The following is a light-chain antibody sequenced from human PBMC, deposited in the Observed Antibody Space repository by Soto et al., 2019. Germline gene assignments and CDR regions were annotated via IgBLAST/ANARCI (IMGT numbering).Light chain of an antibody. J-gene: IGKJ5*01. V-gene: IGKV3-20*01. CDR2: GAA. CDR1: QSVTRTY. Sequence: EIVLTQSPGTLSLSPGERATLSCRASQSVTRTYLAWYQQTPGQAPRLLIYGAANRATGVPDRFSGSGSGTDCTLTISGLEPEDFAVYYCHQYDRSPFTFGQGTRLEIK. CDR3: HQYDRSPFT.